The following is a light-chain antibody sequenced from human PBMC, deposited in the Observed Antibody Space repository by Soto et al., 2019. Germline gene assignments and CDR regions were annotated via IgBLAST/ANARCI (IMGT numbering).Light chain of an antibody. CDR2: RES. CDR1: NIGSKN. V-gene: IGLV3-9*01. Sequence: SYELTQPLSVSVALGQTARITCGGNNIGSKNVHWYQQKPGQAPVLVIYRESNRPSGIPERFSGSNSGNTATLTISRAQAGDEADYYCQVWDSSTAVFGTGTKLTVL. CDR3: QVWDSSTAV. J-gene: IGLJ1*01.